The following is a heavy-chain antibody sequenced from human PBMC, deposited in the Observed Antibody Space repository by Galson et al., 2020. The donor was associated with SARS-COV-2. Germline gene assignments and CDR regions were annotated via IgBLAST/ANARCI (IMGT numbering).Heavy chain of an antibody. D-gene: IGHD3-10*01. J-gene: IGHJ4*02. V-gene: IGHV4-59*01. Sequence: SETLSLTCTVSGGSISSYYWSWIRQPPGKGLEWIGYIYYSGSTNYNPSLKSRVTISVDTSKNQFSLKLSSVTAADTAVYYCARYRGNNYGSGSPPGFDYWGQGTLVTVSS. CDR1: GGSISSYY. CDR3: ARYRGNNYGSGSPPGFDY. CDR2: IYYSGST.